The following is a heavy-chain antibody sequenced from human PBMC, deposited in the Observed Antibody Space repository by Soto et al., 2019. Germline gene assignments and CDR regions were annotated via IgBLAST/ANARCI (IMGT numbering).Heavy chain of an antibody. CDR1: RGTFSSYA. V-gene: IGHV1-69*13. CDR3: ARSQGSSTSLEIYYYYYYGMDV. Sequence: ASVKVSCKASRGTFSSYAISWVRQAPGQGLEWMGGIIPIPGTANYAQKFQGRVTITADESTSTAYMELSSLRSEDTAVYYCARSQGSSTSLEIYYYYYYGMDVWGQGTTVTVSS. CDR2: IIPIPGTA. J-gene: IGHJ6*02. D-gene: IGHD2-2*01.